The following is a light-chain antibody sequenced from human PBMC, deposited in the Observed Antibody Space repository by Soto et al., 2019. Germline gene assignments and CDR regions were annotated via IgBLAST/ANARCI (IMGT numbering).Light chain of an antibody. Sequence: IQMTQSPSSLSASVGDRATSTCRACQRITPFLNWYPQKPGEAPKLLLSTSGTLQRWVPSMFSGSWAGRDFTLTFTARSPEEFETYLCQQTDSTPYTFGHVNKL. J-gene: IGKJ2*01. CDR2: TSG. V-gene: IGKV1-39*01. CDR1: QRITPF. CDR3: QQTDSTPYT.